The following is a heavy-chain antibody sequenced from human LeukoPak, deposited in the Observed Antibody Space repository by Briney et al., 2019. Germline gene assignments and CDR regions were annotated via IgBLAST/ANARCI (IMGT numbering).Heavy chain of an antibody. V-gene: IGHV4-31*03. J-gene: IGHJ4*02. CDR3: ATTIAVAGTSYYFDY. CDR1: GGSISNGGYY. Sequence: PSQTLSLTCTVSGGSISNGGYYWSWIRQHPGKGLEWIGYINNNGSTYYNPPLKSRVTISVDTSKNQFSLKLNSVTAADTAVYYFATTIAVAGTSYYFDYWGQGTLLTVSS. D-gene: IGHD6-19*01. CDR2: INNNGST.